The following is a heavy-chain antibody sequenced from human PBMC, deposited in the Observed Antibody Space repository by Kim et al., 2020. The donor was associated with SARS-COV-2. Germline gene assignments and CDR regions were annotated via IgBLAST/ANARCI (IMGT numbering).Heavy chain of an antibody. D-gene: IGHD3-10*01. J-gene: IGHJ6*02. CDR3: AKVTHYYGQPYYYYGMDV. Sequence: GGSLRLSCAASGFTFSSYGMHWVRQAPGKGLEWVAIISYDGSNKYYADSVKGRFTISRDNSKNTLYLQMNSLRAEDTAVYYCAKVTHYYGQPYYYYGMDVWGQGTTVTVSS. CDR2: ISYDGSNK. CDR1: GFTFSSYG. V-gene: IGHV3-30*18.